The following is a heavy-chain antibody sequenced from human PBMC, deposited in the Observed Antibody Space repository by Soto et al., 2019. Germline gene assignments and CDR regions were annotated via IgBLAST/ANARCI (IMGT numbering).Heavy chain of an antibody. CDR3: ARDYYRFNSGYGFSMDV. D-gene: IGHD5-12*01. J-gene: IGHJ6*02. CDR1: GFTFSSYA. V-gene: IGHV3-30-3*01. Sequence: VQLVESGGGLVQPGGSLRLSCAASGFTFSSYAMHWVRQAPGKGLEWVAVISYDGSNKYYADSVKGRFTISRDNSKNXXYLQMNSLRAEDTAVYYCARDYYRFNSGYGFSMDVWGQGTTVTVSS. CDR2: ISYDGSNK.